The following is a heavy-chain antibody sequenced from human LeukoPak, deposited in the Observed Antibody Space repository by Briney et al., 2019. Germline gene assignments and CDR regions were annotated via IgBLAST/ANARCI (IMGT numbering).Heavy chain of an antibody. J-gene: IGHJ5*02. V-gene: IGHV3-74*01. CDR1: GLTITNYW. CDR3: ARDRSPGWFGP. Sequence: GGSLRXSCAASGLTITNYWMHWVRQAPGKGLVWVSRINSDGTSASYVDSVEGRFTISRDNAKKTLYLQMNSLRAEDTAVYYCARDRSPGWFGPWGQGTLVTVSS. CDR2: INSDGTSA.